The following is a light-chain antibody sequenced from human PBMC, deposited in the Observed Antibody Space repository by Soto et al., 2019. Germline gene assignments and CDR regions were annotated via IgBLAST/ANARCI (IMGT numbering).Light chain of an antibody. CDR2: GAS. V-gene: IGKV3-20*01. J-gene: IGKJ4*01. CDR1: QSVSSSY. CDR3: QQYGSSSGLT. Sequence: EIVLTQSPGTLSLSPGERATLSCRASQSVSSSYLAGYQQKPGQAPRLLIYGASSRATGIPDRFSGSGSGTDFTLTISRLEPEDFPVYYCQQYGSSSGLTFGGGTKVEIK.